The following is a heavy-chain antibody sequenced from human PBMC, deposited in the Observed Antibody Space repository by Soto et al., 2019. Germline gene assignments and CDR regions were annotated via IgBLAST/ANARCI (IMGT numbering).Heavy chain of an antibody. CDR3: ARVPGYYDSSGYYFGKAGGAFDI. CDR1: GGTFSSYA. D-gene: IGHD3-22*01. V-gene: IGHV1-69*13. Sequence: GASVQVSCKASGGTFSSYAISWVRQAPGQGLEWMKGIIPIFGTANYAQKFQGRVTITADESTSTAYMELSSLRSEDTAVYFCARVPGYYDSSGYYFGKAGGAFDIWGQGTTVTVSS. CDR2: IIPIFGTA. J-gene: IGHJ3*02.